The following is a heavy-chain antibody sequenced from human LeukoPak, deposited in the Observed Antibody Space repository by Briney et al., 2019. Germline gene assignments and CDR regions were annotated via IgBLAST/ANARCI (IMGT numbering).Heavy chain of an antibody. J-gene: IGHJ4*02. Sequence: QAGGSLRLSCAASGFTFSSYAMSWVRQAPGKGLEWVAYIGTSSSTIYQAKSVKGRFPISRDNAKNSLFLQMDSLRVEDTAVHYCARDRGTFGVVDSWGQGTLVAVSS. CDR1: GFTFSSYA. CDR2: IGTSSSTI. D-gene: IGHD3-3*01. CDR3: ARDRGTFGVVDS. V-gene: IGHV3-48*04.